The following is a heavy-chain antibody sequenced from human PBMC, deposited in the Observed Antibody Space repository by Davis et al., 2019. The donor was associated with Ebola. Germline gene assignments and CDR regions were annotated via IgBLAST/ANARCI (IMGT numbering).Heavy chain of an antibody. CDR2: ISGSGGST. Sequence: PGGSLRLSCAASGFTFSSYVMSWVRQAPGKGLEWVSAISGSGGSTYYADSVKGRFTISRDNSKNTLYLQMNSLRAEDTAVYYCAKDHRPDGWFDPWGQGTLVTVSS. CDR3: AKDHRPDGWFDP. J-gene: IGHJ5*02. D-gene: IGHD5-24*01. V-gene: IGHV3-23*01. CDR1: GFTFSSYV.